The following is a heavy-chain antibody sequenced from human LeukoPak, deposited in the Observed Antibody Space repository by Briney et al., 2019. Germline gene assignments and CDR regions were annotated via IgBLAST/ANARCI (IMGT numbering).Heavy chain of an antibody. CDR1: GFTFSSYA. D-gene: IGHD6-13*01. CDR2: ISGSGGST. J-gene: IGHJ6*02. V-gene: IGHV3-23*01. CDR3: GGSYSSSWQPNYYYGIDV. Sequence: GGSLRLSCAASGFTFSSYAMSWVRQAPGKGLEWVSAISGSGGSTYYADSVKGRFTISRDNSKNTLYLQMNSLRAEDTAVYYCGGSYSSSWQPNYYYGIDVWGQGTTVTVCS.